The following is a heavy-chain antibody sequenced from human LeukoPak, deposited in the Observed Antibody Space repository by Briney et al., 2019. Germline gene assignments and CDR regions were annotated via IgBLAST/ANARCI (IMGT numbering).Heavy chain of an antibody. CDR2: ISYDGSNK. J-gene: IGHJ4*02. V-gene: IGHV3-30-3*01. Sequence: PGRSLRLSCAASGFTFSSYAMHWVRQAPGKGLEWVAVISYDGSNKYYADSVKGRFTISRDNSKNTLYLQMNSLRAEDTAVYYCARARGRYCSSTSCYNGPWDYWGQGTLVTVSS. D-gene: IGHD2-2*02. CDR1: GFTFSSYA. CDR3: ARARGRYCSSTSCYNGPWDY.